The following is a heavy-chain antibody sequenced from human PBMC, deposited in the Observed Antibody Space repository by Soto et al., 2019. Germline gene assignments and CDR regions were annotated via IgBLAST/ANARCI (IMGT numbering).Heavy chain of an antibody. CDR2: ISSSSSYI. Sequence: EVQLVESGGGLVKPGGSLRLSSAASGFTFSSYSMNWVRQAPGKGLEWVSSISSSSSYIYYADSVKGRFTISRDNAKNSLYLQMNSLRAEDTAVYYCARDRRGWYPRTDYYYGMDVWGQGTTVTVSS. CDR3: ARDRRGWYPRTDYYYGMDV. CDR1: GFTFSSYS. D-gene: IGHD6-19*01. V-gene: IGHV3-21*01. J-gene: IGHJ6*02.